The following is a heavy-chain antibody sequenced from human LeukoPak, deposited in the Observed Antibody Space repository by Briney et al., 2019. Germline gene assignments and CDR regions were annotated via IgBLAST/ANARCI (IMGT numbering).Heavy chain of an antibody. CDR1: GGSISSSSYY. CDR3: ARHGHSYGVDY. J-gene: IGHJ4*02. V-gene: IGHV4-39*01. CDR2: IYYSGST. D-gene: IGHD5-18*01. Sequence: PSETLSLTCTVSGGSISSSSYYWGWIRQPPGKGLEWIGSIYYSGSTYYNPSLKSRVTISVDTSKNQFSLKLSSVTAADTAVYYCARHGHSYGVDYWGQGTLVTVSS.